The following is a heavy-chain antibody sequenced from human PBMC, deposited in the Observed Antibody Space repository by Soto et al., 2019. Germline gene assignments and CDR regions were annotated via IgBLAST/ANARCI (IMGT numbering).Heavy chain of an antibody. J-gene: IGHJ6*04. CDR3: AGAGKSSSHYYYYGLDV. Sequence: QVQLVESGGGLVKPGGSLRLSCAASGFTFTDYYMSWIRQAPGKGLEWVSYISSSGGTIYYADSVKGRFTISRDNAKNSLFLQMNSLRAEDTAVYYCAGAGKSSSHYYYYGLDVWGKGTTVTVSS. V-gene: IGHV3-11*01. D-gene: IGHD6-6*01. CDR1: GFTFTDYY. CDR2: ISSSGGTI.